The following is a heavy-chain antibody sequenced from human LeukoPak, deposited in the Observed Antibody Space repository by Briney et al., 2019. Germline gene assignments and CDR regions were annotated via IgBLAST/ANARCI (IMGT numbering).Heavy chain of an antibody. J-gene: IGHJ2*01. V-gene: IGHV3-33*06. CDR1: GFTFSTYG. D-gene: IGHD3-10*01. CDR2: IWYDGNNK. Sequence: GRSLRLSCAASGFTFSTYGMNWVRQAPGKGLEWVAIIWYDGNNKYYADSAKGRFTISRDNSKDTLYLQMNSLRADDTAVYYCAKSYDNHNWYFHLWGRGTLVTVSS. CDR3: AKSYDNHNWYFHL.